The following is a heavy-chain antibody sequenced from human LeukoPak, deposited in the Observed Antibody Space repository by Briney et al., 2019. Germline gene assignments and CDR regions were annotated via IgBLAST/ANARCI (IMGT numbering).Heavy chain of an antibody. CDR2: ISGSGGST. J-gene: IGHJ4*02. CDR3: AKDLEGVGYSYGSTDGVDY. D-gene: IGHD5-18*01. CDR1: GFTFSSYA. Sequence: GGSLRLSCAASGFTFSSYAMSWVRQAPGKGLEWVSAISGSGGSTYYADSVKGRFTISRDNSKNTLYLQMNSLRAEDTAVYYCAKDLEGVGYSYGSTDGVDYWGQGTLVTVSS. V-gene: IGHV3-23*01.